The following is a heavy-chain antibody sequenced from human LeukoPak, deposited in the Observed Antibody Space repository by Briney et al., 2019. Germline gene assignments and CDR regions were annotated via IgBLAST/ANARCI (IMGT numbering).Heavy chain of an antibody. D-gene: IGHD3-22*01. CDR2: IYPGDSDT. J-gene: IGHJ3*02. Sequence: GESLKISCKGSGYSFTSYWIGWVPQMPGKGLEWMGIIYPGDSDTRYSPSFQGQVTISADKSISTAYLQWSSLKASDTAMYYCASLYYYDSSGYYEAPSAFDIWGQGTMVTVSS. CDR1: GYSFTSYW. V-gene: IGHV5-51*01. CDR3: ASLYYYDSSGYYEAPSAFDI.